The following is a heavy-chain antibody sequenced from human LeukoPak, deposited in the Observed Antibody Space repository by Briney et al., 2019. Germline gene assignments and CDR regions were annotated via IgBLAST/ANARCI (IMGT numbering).Heavy chain of an antibody. J-gene: IGHJ6*03. CDR3: ARAPSYGDYYYYYYYMDV. CDR1: GGSISRSSYY. D-gene: IGHD4-17*01. CDR2: IYYSGST. V-gene: IGHV4-39*07. Sequence: SETLSLTCTVSGGSISRSSYYWSWIRQPPGKGLEWIGSIYYSGSTYYNPSLKSRVTISVDTSKNQFSLKLSSVTAADTAVYYCARAPSYGDYYYYYYYMDVWGKGTTVTVSS.